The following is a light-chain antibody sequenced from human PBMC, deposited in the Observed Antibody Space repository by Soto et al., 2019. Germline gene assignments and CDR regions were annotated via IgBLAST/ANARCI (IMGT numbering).Light chain of an antibody. CDR2: GAS. Sequence: EIVMTQSPGTLSVSPGGRATLSCRASQSISGTLAWYQQKPGQAPRLLIYGASTRATGIPARFSGSGSGTEFTLTISSLQSEDFAVYYCQQYNNWPPITFGQGTRLEIK. CDR3: QQYNNWPPIT. V-gene: IGKV3-15*01. J-gene: IGKJ5*01. CDR1: QSISGT.